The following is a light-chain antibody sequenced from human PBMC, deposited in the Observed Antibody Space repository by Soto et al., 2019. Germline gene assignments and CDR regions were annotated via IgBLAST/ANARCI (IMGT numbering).Light chain of an antibody. CDR1: SSDIGGYNY. CDR3: NSYTSSSTRV. J-gene: IGLJ1*01. Sequence: QSALTQPASVSGSPGQSITISCTGTSSDIGGYNYVSWYQQHPGKAPKLIIYDVSNRPSGVSNRFSGSKSGNTASLTISGLQTEDEADYYCNSYTSSSTRVFGTGTKVTVL. CDR2: DVS. V-gene: IGLV2-14*03.